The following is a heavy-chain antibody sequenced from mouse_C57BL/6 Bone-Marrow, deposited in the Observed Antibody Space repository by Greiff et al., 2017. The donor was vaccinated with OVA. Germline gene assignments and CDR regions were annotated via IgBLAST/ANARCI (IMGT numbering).Heavy chain of an antibody. CDR2: ISSGSSTI. V-gene: IGHV5-17*01. CDR3: AGGVYYCGSSYGAFDY. J-gene: IGHJ2*01. Sequence: EVQVVESGGGLVKPGGSLKLSCAASGFTFSDYGMHWVRQAPEKGLEWVAYISSGSSTIYYADTVKGRFTLSRDNAKNTLFLQMTSLRSEDTAMYYGAGGVYYCGSSYGAFDYWGQGTTLTVSS. CDR1: GFTFSDYG. D-gene: IGHD1-1*01.